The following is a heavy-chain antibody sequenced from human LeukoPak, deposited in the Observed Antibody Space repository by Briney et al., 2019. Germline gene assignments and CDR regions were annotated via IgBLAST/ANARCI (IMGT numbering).Heavy chain of an antibody. J-gene: IGHJ4*02. Sequence: GGSLRLSCAASGFTFSSYWMSWVRQAPGKGLEWVANIKQDGSEKYYVDSVKGRFTISRDNAKNSLYLQKNSLRDEDAAVYYCAREHDYVWGSYRRYYFDYWGQGNPGHRLL. CDR2: IKQDGSEK. V-gene: IGHV3-7*01. CDR3: AREHDYVWGSYRRYYFDY. D-gene: IGHD3-16*02. CDR1: GFTFSSYW.